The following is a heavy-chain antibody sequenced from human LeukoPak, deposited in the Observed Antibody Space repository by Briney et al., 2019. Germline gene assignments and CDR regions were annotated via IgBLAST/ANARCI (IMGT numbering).Heavy chain of an antibody. J-gene: IGHJ4*02. CDR3: ARGREADY. Sequence: GGSPRLSCAASGFTVSSYSMNWVRQAPGKGLEWVSSISSSSSYIYYADSVKGRFTISRDNAKNSLYLQMNSLRPDDTAVYYCARGREADYWGPGTLVTVSS. D-gene: IGHD1-26*01. V-gene: IGHV3-21*01. CDR1: GFTVSSYS. CDR2: ISSSSSYI.